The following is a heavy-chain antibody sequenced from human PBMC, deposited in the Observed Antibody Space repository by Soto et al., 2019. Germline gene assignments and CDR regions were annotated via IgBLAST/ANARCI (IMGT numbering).Heavy chain of an antibody. J-gene: IGHJ5*02. V-gene: IGHV4-30-4*01. CDR2: IYYSGST. Sequence: SETLSLTCTVSGGSISSGDYYWSWIRQPPGKGLEWIGYIYYSGSTYYNPSLKSRVTLSVDTSKNQFSLKLSSVTAAYTAVYYCARSQWGDYYSFDPWGQGTLVTVSS. CDR3: ARSQWGDYYSFDP. CDR1: GGSISSGDYY. D-gene: IGHD4-17*01.